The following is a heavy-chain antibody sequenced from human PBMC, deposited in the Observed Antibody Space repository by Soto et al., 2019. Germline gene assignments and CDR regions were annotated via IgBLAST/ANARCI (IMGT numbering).Heavy chain of an antibody. CDR3: ARGSSSWAKNYYYYYYMAV. V-gene: IGHV4-34*01. Sequence: QVQLQQWGAGLLKPSETLSLTCAVYGGSFSGYYWSWIRQPPGKGLEWIGEINHSGSTNYNPSLKSRVTISVDTSKNQFSLRLSSVTAADTAVYYCARGSSSWAKNYYYYYYMAVWGKGTTVTVSS. D-gene: IGHD6-13*01. J-gene: IGHJ6*03. CDR2: INHSGST. CDR1: GGSFSGYY.